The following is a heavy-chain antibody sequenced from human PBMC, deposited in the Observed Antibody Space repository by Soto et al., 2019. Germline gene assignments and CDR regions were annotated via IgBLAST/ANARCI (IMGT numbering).Heavy chain of an antibody. D-gene: IGHD2-21*02. CDR2: IYWDNDK. Sequence: QITLKESGPTLVKPTQTLTLTCTFSGFSLSTSGVGVGWIRQPPGKALEWLALIYWDNDKRYSPSLKSRLTITKDTSKNQVVLTVTNVDPVDTATSYCAHSRCGGDCLQSYSSHYYYGMDVWGQGTTVTVSS. J-gene: IGHJ6*02. CDR1: GFSLSTSGVG. CDR3: AHSRCGGDCLQSYSSHYYYGMDV. V-gene: IGHV2-5*02.